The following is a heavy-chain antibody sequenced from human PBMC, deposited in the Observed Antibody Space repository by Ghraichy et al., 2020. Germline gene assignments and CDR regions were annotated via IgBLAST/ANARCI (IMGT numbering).Heavy chain of an antibody. CDR1: GFTFSSYW. CDR2: IKQDGSEK. CDR3: ARDRHSSGWYGVRYFDY. V-gene: IGHV3-7*01. J-gene: IGHJ4*02. D-gene: IGHD6-19*01. Sequence: LSLTCAASGFTFSSYWMSWVRQAPGKGLEWVANIKQDGSEKYYVDSVKGRFTISRDNAKNSLYLQMNSLRVEDTAVYYCARDRHSSGWYGVRYFDYWGQGTLVTVSS.